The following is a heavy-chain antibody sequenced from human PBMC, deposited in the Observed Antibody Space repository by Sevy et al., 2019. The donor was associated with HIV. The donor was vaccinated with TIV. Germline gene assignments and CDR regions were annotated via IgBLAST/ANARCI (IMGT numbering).Heavy chain of an antibody. CDR1: GDSVSSNSAA. CDR3: ARAGYSSGWYILFFDY. V-gene: IGHV6-1*01. CDR2: TYYRSKWYN. Sequence: SQTLSLTCAISGDSVSSNSAAWNWIRQSPSRGLEWLGRTYYRSKWYNDYAVSVKSRITINPDTSKNQFSLQLNSVTPEDTAVYYCARAGYSSGWYILFFDYWGQGTLVTVSS. J-gene: IGHJ4*02. D-gene: IGHD6-19*01.